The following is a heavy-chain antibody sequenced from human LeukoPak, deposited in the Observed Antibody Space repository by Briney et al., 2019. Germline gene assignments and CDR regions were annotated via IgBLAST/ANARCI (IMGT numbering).Heavy chain of an antibody. CDR3: ARAQLVSMVADC. D-gene: IGHD3-10*01. V-gene: IGHV3-7*01. CDR2: IREDGSEI. CDR1: GFTFSNYW. Sequence: GGSLRLSCAASGFTFSNYWMSWVRQAPGKGLEWVANIREDGSEIYYVDSVKGRFTISRANAKNSLYLQMNSLRAEDTAVYYCARAQLVSMVADCWGQGTLATVSS. J-gene: IGHJ4*02.